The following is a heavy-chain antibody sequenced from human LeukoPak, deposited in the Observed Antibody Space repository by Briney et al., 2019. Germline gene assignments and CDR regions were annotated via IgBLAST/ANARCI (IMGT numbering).Heavy chain of an antibody. D-gene: IGHD3-10*02. CDR3: AELGITMIGGV. CDR2: ISGSGGST. CDR1: GFTVSHYY. V-gene: IGHV3-69-1*02. J-gene: IGHJ6*04. Sequence: GGSLRLSCAASGFTVSHYYMTWVRQAPGKGLEWVSAISGSGGSTYYADSVKGRFTISRDNAKNSLYLQMNSLRAEDTAVYYCAELGITMIGGVWGKGTTVTISS.